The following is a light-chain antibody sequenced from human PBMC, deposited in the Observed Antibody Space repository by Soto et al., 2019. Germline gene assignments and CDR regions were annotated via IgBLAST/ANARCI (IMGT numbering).Light chain of an antibody. CDR3: CSSAPESTYV. Sequence: QSALAQPASVSGSPGQSITISCTGTSSDVGAYNSVSWYQQHPHKAPQVIIYKGTQRPSGVSNRFSGSTSGNAASLTISGLQADDEADYFCCSSAPESTYVFGHGTKLTVL. V-gene: IGLV2-23*01. CDR2: KGT. CDR1: SSDVGAYNS. J-gene: IGLJ1*01.